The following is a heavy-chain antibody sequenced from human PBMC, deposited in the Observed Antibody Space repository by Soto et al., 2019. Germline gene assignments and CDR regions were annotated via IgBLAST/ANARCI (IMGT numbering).Heavy chain of an antibody. Sequence: SETLSLTCTVSGGSISSYYWSWIRQPPGKGLEWIGYIYYSGNTNYNPSFKSRVTISVDTSKNQFSLKLSSVTAADTAVYYCARDPRRSSGYYYFDHWGQGTLVTVSS. CDR3: ARDPRRSSGYYYFDH. CDR2: IYYSGNT. J-gene: IGHJ4*02. V-gene: IGHV4-59*01. D-gene: IGHD6-19*01. CDR1: GGSISSYY.